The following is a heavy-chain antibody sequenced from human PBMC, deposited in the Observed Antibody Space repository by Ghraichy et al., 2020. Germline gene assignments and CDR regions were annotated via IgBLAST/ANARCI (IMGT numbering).Heavy chain of an antibody. CDR2: IYYSGST. CDR1: GGSISSSSYY. V-gene: IGHV4-39*01. Sequence: ETLSLTCTVSGGSISSSSYYWGWIRQPPGKGLEWIGSIYYSGSTYYNPSLKSRVTISVDTSKNQFSLKLSSVTAADTAVYYCARALGGFIVVVPAAPSNWFDPWGQGTLVTVSS. CDR3: ARALGGFIVVVPAAPSNWFDP. D-gene: IGHD2-2*01. J-gene: IGHJ5*02.